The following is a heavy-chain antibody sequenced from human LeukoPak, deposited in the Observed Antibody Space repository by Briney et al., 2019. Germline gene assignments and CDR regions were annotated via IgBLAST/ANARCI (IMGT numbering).Heavy chain of an antibody. Sequence: GGSLGLSCAASGFTVSSNYMSWVRQAPGKGLEWVSVIYSGGSTYYADSVKGRFTISRDNSKNTLYLQMNSLRAEDTAVYYCARVVSGDYYYYGMDVWGQGTTVTVSS. CDR2: IYSGGST. J-gene: IGHJ6*02. D-gene: IGHD3-10*01. CDR1: GFTVSSNY. CDR3: ARVVSGDYYYYGMDV. V-gene: IGHV3-53*01.